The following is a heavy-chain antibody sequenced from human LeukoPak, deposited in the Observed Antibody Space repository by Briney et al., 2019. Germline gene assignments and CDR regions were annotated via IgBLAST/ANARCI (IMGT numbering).Heavy chain of an antibody. CDR1: GFTFSSYG. V-gene: IGHV3-30*18. D-gene: IGHD6-6*01. CDR2: ISYDGSNK. J-gene: IGHJ4*02. Sequence: GGSLRLSCAASGFTFSSYGMHWVRQAPGKGLEWVAVISYDGSNKYCADSVKGRFTISRDNSKNTLYLQMNSLRAEDTAVYYCAKEYSSSSVDYWGQGTLVTVSS. CDR3: AKEYSSSSVDY.